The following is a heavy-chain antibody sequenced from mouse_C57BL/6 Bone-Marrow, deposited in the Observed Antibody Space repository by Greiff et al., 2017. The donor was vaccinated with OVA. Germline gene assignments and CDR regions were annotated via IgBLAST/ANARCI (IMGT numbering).Heavy chain of an antibody. Sequence: VQLQQSDAELVKPGASVKLSCTVSGYTFTDPTIHWLMQRPGQGLEWIGYIYPRDGSTKYNEKFKGKATVTADKSSSTAYMQLNSLTSEDSAVYFCARWGLVVNWGQGTTLTVSS. CDR1: GYTFTDPT. D-gene: IGHD3-3*01. V-gene: IGHV1-78*01. CDR3: ARWGLVVN. CDR2: IYPRDGST. J-gene: IGHJ2*01.